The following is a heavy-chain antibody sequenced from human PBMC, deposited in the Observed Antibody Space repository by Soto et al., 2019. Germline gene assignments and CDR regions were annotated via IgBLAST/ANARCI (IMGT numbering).Heavy chain of an antibody. Sequence: GGSLRLSCAASGFTFSSYSMNWVRQAPGKGLEWVSYISSSSSTIYYADSVKGRFTISRDNAKNSLYLQMNSLRDEDTAVYYCARDFGSGSYLVDYYYGMDVWGQGTTVTVSS. CDR3: ARDFGSGSYLVDYYYGMDV. V-gene: IGHV3-48*02. D-gene: IGHD3-10*01. CDR1: GFTFSSYS. J-gene: IGHJ6*02. CDR2: ISSSSSTI.